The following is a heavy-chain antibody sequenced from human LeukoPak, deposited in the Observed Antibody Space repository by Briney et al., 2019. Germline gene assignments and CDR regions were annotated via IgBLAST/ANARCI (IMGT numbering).Heavy chain of an antibody. D-gene: IGHD2-2*01. J-gene: IGHJ5*01. V-gene: IGHV3-23*01. CDR2: ISASGGTT. CDR1: GVTFNNYA. Sequence: GGSLRLSCAASGVTFNNYAMSWVRQAPGKGLEWVSAISASGGTTYYADSVKGRFTISRDNSENTLFLQMNSLRAEDTAVYYCAKEPREYCSSTSCPNWFDSWGQGTLVTVSS. CDR3: AKEPREYCSSTSCPNWFDS.